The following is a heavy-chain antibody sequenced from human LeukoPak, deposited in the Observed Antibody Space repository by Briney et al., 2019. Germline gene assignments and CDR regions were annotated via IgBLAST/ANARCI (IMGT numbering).Heavy chain of an antibody. CDR3: AGEKGLRLRGFDY. D-gene: IGHD5-12*01. CDR2: IIPIFGTA. Sequence: SVKVSCKASGGTFSGYAISRVRQAPGQGLEWMGGIIPIFGTANYAQKFQGRVTITADKSTSTAYMELSSLRSEDTAVYYCAGEKGLRLRGFDYWGQGTLVTVSS. V-gene: IGHV1-69*06. CDR1: GGTFSGYA. J-gene: IGHJ4*02.